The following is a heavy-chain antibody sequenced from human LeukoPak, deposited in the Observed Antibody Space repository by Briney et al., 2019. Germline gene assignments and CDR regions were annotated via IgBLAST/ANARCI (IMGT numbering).Heavy chain of an antibody. J-gene: IGHJ4*02. Sequence: ASVKVSCKASGYTFTNYAIHWVRQAPGQRLEWMGWINAGDGNTKYLQRFQGRVTITRDTSASTAYMELSSLRYEDTAVFYCARGPIAAVAFFDYWGQGTLVSVSS. CDR2: INAGDGNT. D-gene: IGHD6-13*01. CDR1: GYTFTNYA. CDR3: ARGPIAAVAFFDY. V-gene: IGHV1-3*01.